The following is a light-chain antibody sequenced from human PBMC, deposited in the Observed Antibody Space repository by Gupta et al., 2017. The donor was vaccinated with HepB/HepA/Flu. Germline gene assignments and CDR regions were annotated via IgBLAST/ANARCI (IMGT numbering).Light chain of an antibody. CDR3: GTWDSSLSAGV. J-gene: IGLJ3*02. V-gene: IGLV1-51*02. CDR2: ENN. CDR1: NSNIGNNY. Sequence: QSVLTQPPSVSAAPGQKVTIPCSGSNSNIGNNYVSWYQQLPGTAPKLLIYENNKRPSGIPDRFSGSKSGTSATLGITGLQTGDEADYYCGTWDSSLSAGVFGGGTKLTVL.